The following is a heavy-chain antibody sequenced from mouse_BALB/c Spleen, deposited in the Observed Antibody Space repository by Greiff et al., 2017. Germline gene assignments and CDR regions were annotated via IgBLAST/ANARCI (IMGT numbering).Heavy chain of an antibody. Sequence: EVQLQQSGAELVKPGASVKLSCTASGFNIKDTYMHWVKQRPEQGLEWIGRIDPANGNTKYDPKFQGKATITADTSSNTAYLQLSSLTSEDTAVYYCVYYRYDARAAMDYWGQGTSVTVSS. CDR2: IDPANGNT. CDR1: GFNIKDTY. CDR3: VYYRYDARAAMDY. V-gene: IGHV14-3*02. D-gene: IGHD2-14*01. J-gene: IGHJ4*01.